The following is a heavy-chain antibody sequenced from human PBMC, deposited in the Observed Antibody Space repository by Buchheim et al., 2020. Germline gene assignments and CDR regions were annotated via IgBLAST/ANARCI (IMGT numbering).Heavy chain of an antibody. CDR2: INHSGST. CDR1: GGSISSGGYS. CDR3: ARDVREDLTEWFDP. J-gene: IGHJ5*02. V-gene: IGHV4-30-2*01. D-gene: IGHD3-10*01. Sequence: QLQLQESGSGLVKPSQTLSLTCAVSGGSISSGGYSWSWIRQPPGKGLEWIGEINHSGSTNYNPSLKSRVTISVDTSKNQFSLKLSSVTAADTAVYYCARDVREDLTEWFDPWGQGTL.